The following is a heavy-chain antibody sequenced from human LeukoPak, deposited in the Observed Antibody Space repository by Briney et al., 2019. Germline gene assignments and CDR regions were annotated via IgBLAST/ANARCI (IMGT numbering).Heavy chain of an antibody. CDR3: ARDFSMGDIAVAGNFGY. Sequence: GGSLRLSCAASGFTFSSYAMHWVRQAPGKGLEWVAVISYDGSNKYYADSVKGRFTISRDNSKNTLYLQMNSLRAEDTAVYYCARDFSMGDIAVAGNFGYWGQGTLVTVSS. CDR2: ISYDGSNK. CDR1: GFTFSSYA. V-gene: IGHV3-30-3*01. D-gene: IGHD6-19*01. J-gene: IGHJ4*02.